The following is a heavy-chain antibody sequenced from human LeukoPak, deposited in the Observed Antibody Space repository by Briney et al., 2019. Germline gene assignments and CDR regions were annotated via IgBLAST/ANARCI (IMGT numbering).Heavy chain of an antibody. CDR1: GFTFSSFG. CDR3: AKDLRERIRITIFGVVTSYYGMDV. J-gene: IGHJ6*02. Sequence: GRSLRLSCAVSGFTFSSFGIQWDRQAPGKGLEWVAVISYDGSNKNYADSVKGRFTISRDNSKNTLYLKMNRLRAEDTAVYYCAKDLRERIRITIFGVVTSYYGMDVWGQGTTVTVSS. CDR2: ISYDGSNK. V-gene: IGHV3-30*18. D-gene: IGHD3-3*01.